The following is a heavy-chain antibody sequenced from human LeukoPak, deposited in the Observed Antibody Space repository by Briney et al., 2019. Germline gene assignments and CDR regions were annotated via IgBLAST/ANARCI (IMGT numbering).Heavy chain of an antibody. CDR2: IYYSGST. V-gene: IGHV4-59*01. J-gene: IGHJ4*02. D-gene: IGHD3-22*01. CDR3: ARVIDSSGYWYYFDY. CDR1: GGSISSYY. Sequence: SETLSLTCTVSGGSISSYYWSWIRQPPGKGLEWIGYIYYSGSTNYNPSLKGRVTISVDTSKNQFSLKLSSVTAADTAVYYCARVIDSSGYWYYFDYWGQGTLVTVSS.